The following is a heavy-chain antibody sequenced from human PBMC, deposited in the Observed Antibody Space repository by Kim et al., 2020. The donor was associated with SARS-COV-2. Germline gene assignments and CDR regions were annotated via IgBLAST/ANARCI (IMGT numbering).Heavy chain of an antibody. Sequence: ASVKVSCKASGYTFSNYYMHWVRQAPGQGLEWMGLIDPSGNVAFAQKFQGRVTVTRDTSTSAVYMDLISLTSEDTAVYYCAREQNSPDVWGQGTMVTVSS. CDR3: AREQNSPDV. V-gene: IGHV1-46*01. J-gene: IGHJ6*02. D-gene: IGHD6-13*01. CDR1: GYTFSNYY. CDR2: IDPSGNVA.